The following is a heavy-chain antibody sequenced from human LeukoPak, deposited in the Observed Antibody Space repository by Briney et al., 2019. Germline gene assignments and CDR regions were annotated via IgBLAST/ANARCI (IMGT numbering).Heavy chain of an antibody. CDR1: GFTFDDYA. CDR3: AKDRFSGSSSWYDY. J-gene: IGHJ4*02. D-gene: IGHD6-13*01. V-gene: IGHV3-9*01. Sequence: GGSLRLSCAASGFTFDDYAMHWVRQAPGKGLEWVSGISWNSGSIGYADSVKGRFTISRDNAKNSLYLQMNSLRAEDTALYYCAKDRFSGSSSWYDYWGQGTLVTVSP. CDR2: ISWNSGSI.